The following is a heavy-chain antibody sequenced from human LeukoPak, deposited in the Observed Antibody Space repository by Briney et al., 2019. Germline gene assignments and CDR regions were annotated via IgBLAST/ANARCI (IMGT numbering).Heavy chain of an antibody. CDR1: GFTVSSNY. J-gene: IGHJ6*02. Sequence: GGSLRLSCAASGFTVSSNYMSWVRQAPGKGLEWVSVIYSGGSTYYADSVKRRFTISRDNSKNTLYLQMNSLRAEDTAVYYCARGPDTIFGVVIRDYGMDVWGQGPTVTVSS. V-gene: IGHV3-66*01. CDR3: ARGPDTIFGVVIRDYGMDV. CDR2: IYSGGST. D-gene: IGHD3-3*01.